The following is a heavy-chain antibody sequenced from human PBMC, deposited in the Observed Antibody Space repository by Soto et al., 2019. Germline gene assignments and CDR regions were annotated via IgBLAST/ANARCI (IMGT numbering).Heavy chain of an antibody. V-gene: IGHV3-30*18. D-gene: IGHD4-17*01. Sequence: QVQLVESGGGVVQPGTSLRLSCAASGFTFSSYAMHWVRQAPGKGLEWVAVVSYDGSHEFYADFVEGRFTIARDNSKDTLYLQMNSLRAEDMAVYYCAKDVNDPHNYGDYNFHYWGQGTLVTVSS. CDR2: VSYDGSHE. CDR1: GFTFSSYA. J-gene: IGHJ4*02. CDR3: AKDVNDPHNYGDYNFHY.